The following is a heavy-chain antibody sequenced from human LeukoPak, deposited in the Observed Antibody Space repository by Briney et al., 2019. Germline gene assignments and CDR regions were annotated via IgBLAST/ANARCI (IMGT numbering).Heavy chain of an antibody. V-gene: IGHV3-21*01. J-gene: IGHJ3*02. Sequence: PGGSLRLSCAASGFTFSSYSMNWVRQAPGKGLEWVSSISSSSSYIYYADSVKGRFTISRDNAKNSLYLQMNSLRAEDTAVYYCARGSITMIENAFDIWGQGTMVTVSS. CDR2: ISSSSSYI. CDR1: GFTFSSYS. CDR3: ARGSITMIENAFDI. D-gene: IGHD3-22*01.